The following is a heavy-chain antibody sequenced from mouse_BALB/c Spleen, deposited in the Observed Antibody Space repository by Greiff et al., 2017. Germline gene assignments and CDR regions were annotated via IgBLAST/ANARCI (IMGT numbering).Heavy chain of an antibody. CDR2: IWSGGST. Sequence: VQLQQSGPGLVQPSQSLSITCTVSGFSLTSYGVHWVRQSPGKGLEWLGVIWSGGSTDYHAALISRLSISKDNSKSQVFFKMNSLQANDTAIYYCATKRTYGLDTMDYWGQGTSVTVSS. CDR3: ATKRTYGLDTMDY. CDR1: GFSLTSYG. V-gene: IGHV2-2*02. D-gene: IGHD1-1*01. J-gene: IGHJ4*01.